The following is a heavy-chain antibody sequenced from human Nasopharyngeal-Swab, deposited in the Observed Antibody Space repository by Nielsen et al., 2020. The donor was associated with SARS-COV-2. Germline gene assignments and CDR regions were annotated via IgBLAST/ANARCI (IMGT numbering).Heavy chain of an antibody. J-gene: IGHJ3*02. V-gene: IGHV4-61*02. Sequence: LRLSCTVSGGSISSSSYYWSWIRQPAGKGLEWIGRIYTSGSTNYNPSLKSRVTMSVDTSKNQFSLKLSSVTAADTAVYYCARGHAFDIWGQGTMVTVSS. CDR2: IYTSGST. CDR3: ARGHAFDI. CDR1: GGSISSSSYY.